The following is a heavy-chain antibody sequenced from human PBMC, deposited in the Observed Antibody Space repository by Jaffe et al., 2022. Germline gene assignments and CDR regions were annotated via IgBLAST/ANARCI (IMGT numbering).Heavy chain of an antibody. Sequence: QVELQESGPGLVKPSETLSLTCAVSGYSISTGYYWGWIRQPPGKGLEWIGSIFHSGITYYNPSLKSRVTISVDTSTNQFSLKLNSVTAADTAVYYCARVQGFGEFWGRGTLVTVSS. J-gene: IGHJ4*02. V-gene: IGHV4-38-2*01. CDR1: GYSISTGYY. CDR3: ARVQGFGEF. D-gene: IGHD3-10*01. CDR2: IFHSGIT.